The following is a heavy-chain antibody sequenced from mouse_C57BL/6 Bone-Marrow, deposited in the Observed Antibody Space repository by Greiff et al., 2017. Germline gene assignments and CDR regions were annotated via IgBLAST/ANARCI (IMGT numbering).Heavy chain of an antibody. CDR1: GFTFSDYG. V-gene: IGHV5-15*01. CDR2: ISNLAYSI. Sequence: DVKLVESGGGLVQPGGSLKLSCAASGFTFSDYGMAWVRQAPRKGPEWVAFISNLAYSIYYADTVTGRFTISRENAKNTLYLEMSSLRSEDTAMYYCARQGGYDSLDYWGQGTTLTVSS. J-gene: IGHJ2*01. D-gene: IGHD2-4*01. CDR3: ARQGGYDSLDY.